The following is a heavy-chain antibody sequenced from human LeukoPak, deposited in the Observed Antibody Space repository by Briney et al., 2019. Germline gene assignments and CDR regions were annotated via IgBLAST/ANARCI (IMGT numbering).Heavy chain of an antibody. CDR3: AKDEDFQNWFDP. CDR1: GFTFSSYA. J-gene: IGHJ5*02. D-gene: IGHD3-3*01. CDR2: ISGSGGST. V-gene: IGHV3-23*01. Sequence: GGSLRLSCAASGFTFSSYAMSWVRQAPGKGLEWVSAISGSGGSTYYADSVKGRFTISRDNSKNTLCLQMNSLRAEDTAVYYCAKDEDFQNWFDPWGQGTLVTVSS.